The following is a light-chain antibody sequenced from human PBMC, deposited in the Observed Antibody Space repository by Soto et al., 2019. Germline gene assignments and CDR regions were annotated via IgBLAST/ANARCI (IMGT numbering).Light chain of an antibody. J-gene: IGKJ2*01. CDR1: QSISSSY. Sequence: EIVLTQSPGTLSLSPGEGATLSCRASQSISSSYLAWYQQKPGQAPRLLIYGVSSRAAGIPDRFSGSGSGTDFTLTISRLEPEDFAVYYCQQYGGSPYTFGQGIKLEI. V-gene: IGKV3-20*01. CDR3: QQYGGSPYT. CDR2: GVS.